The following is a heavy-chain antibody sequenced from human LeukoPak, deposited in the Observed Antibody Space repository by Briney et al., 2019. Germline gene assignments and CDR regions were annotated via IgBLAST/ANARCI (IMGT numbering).Heavy chain of an antibody. CDR3: ARDFAASSWYGMDV. Sequence: PSETLSLTCTVSGGSITSYYWSWIRQPPGKGLEWIGYIYYSGSPNYNPSLKSRVTISLDTSKNQVSLKLSSVTAADTAVYYCARDFAASSWYGMDVWGQGTTVTVSS. J-gene: IGHJ6*02. V-gene: IGHV4-59*01. CDR2: IYYSGSP. CDR1: GGSITSYY. D-gene: IGHD6-13*01.